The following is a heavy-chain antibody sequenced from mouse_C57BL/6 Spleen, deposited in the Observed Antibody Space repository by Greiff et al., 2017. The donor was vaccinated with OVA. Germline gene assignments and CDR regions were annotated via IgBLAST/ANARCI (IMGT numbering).Heavy chain of an antibody. Sequence: QVQLQQSGAELVKPGASVKISCKASGYAFSSYWMNWVKQRPGKGLEWIGQIYPGDGDTNYNGKFKGKATLTADKSSSTAYMQLSSLTSEDSAVYFCALITTVVPSWYFDVWGTGTTVTVSS. CDR1: GYAFSSYW. V-gene: IGHV1-80*01. CDR2: IYPGDGDT. CDR3: ALITTVVPSWYFDV. D-gene: IGHD1-1*01. J-gene: IGHJ1*03.